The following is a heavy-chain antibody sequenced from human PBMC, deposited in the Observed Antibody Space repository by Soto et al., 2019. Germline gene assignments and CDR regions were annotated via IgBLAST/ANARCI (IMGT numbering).Heavy chain of an antibody. CDR1: GGTFSSYA. CDR2: IIPIFGTA. CDR3: ARRSLVGATPGYFDY. Sequence: ASVKVSCKASGGTFSSYAISWVRQAPGQGLEWMGGIIPIFGTANYAQKFQGRVTITADESTSTAYMELSSLRSEDTAVYYCARRSLVGATPGYFDYWGQGTLVTVYS. J-gene: IGHJ4*02. D-gene: IGHD1-26*01. V-gene: IGHV1-69*13.